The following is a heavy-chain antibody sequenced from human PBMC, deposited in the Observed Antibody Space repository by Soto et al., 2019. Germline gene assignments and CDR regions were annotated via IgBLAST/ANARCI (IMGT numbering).Heavy chain of an antibody. D-gene: IGHD1-26*01. J-gene: IGHJ6*02. Sequence: QVQLVESGGGVVQPGGSLRLSCAASGFTFTNYGMHWVRQAPAKGLEWVAIISYDESNKYYADSVKGRFTIARDNAKNTLSLQMSSLRAEDTAVYYCAKASGAYYSSYYTMGVWGQGTTVTVSS. V-gene: IGHV3-30*18. CDR1: GFTFTNYG. CDR2: ISYDESNK. CDR3: AKASGAYYSSYYTMGV.